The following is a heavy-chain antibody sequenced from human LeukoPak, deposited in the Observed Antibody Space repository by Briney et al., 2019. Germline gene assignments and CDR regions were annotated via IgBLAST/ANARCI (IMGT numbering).Heavy chain of an antibody. D-gene: IGHD3-9*01. Sequence: GGSLRLSCAASGFTFSDYYMSWIRQAPGKGLEWVSYISSSGSTIYYADSVKGRFTISRDNAKNSLYLQMNSLRAEDTAVYYCARDLYFDILTGPAGYWGQGTLVTVSS. CDR1: GFTFSDYY. CDR2: ISSSGSTI. CDR3: ARDLYFDILTGPAGY. J-gene: IGHJ4*02. V-gene: IGHV3-11*01.